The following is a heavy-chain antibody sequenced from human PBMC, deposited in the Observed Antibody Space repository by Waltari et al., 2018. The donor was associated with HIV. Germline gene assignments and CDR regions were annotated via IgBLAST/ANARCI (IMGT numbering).Heavy chain of an antibody. J-gene: IGHJ6*02. CDR2: ISSSSSTI. Sequence: EVQLVESGGGLVQHGGSLRLSCAASGFTFRSYSMNWVRQAPGKGLEWVSYISSSSSTIYYADSVKGRFTISRDNAKNSLYLQMNSLRAEDTAVYYCARDDYGMDVWGQGTTVTVSS. V-gene: IGHV3-48*04. CDR3: ARDDYGMDV. CDR1: GFTFRSYS.